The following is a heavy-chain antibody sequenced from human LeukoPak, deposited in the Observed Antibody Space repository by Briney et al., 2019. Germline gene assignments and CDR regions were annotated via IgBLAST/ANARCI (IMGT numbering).Heavy chain of an antibody. D-gene: IGHD2-2*01. V-gene: IGHV4-34*01. CDR3: ARTRAKPDIVVVPAAFNWFDP. CDR1: GGPFSGYY. Sequence: SETLSLTCAVYGGPFSGYYWSWIHQPPGKGLEWIGEINHSGSTNYNPSLKSRVTISVDTSKNQFSLKLSSVTAAHTAVYYCARTRAKPDIVVVPAAFNWFDPWGQGTLVTVSS. CDR2: INHSGST. J-gene: IGHJ5*02.